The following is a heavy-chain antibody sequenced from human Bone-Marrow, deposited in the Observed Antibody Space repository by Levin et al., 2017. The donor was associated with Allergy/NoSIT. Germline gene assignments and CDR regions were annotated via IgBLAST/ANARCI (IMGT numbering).Heavy chain of an antibody. Sequence: HPGGSLRLSCAASGFTFSSHTMNWVRQAPGRGLEWVSSIGATGDHTFYADSVKGRFTISRDNSKNLLFLQMNSLRAEDTALYYCTRDRPFSDFDYWGQGSLVTVSS. CDR2: IGATGDHT. V-gene: IGHV3-23*01. CDR3: TRDRPFSDFDY. CDR1: GFTFSSHT. D-gene: IGHD2/OR15-2a*01. J-gene: IGHJ4*02.